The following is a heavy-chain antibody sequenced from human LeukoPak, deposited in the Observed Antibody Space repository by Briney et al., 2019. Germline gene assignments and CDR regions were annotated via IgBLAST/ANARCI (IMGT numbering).Heavy chain of an antibody. CDR1: GDSISDYN. D-gene: IGHD3-16*01. CDR2: VHYTGNT. J-gene: IGHJ4*02. V-gene: IGHV4-59*08. CDR3: ARQPNWGFYRGFFEY. Sequence: SETLSLTCTVSGDSISDYNWSWIQQPPGKRLEWIGYVHYTGNTNYNPSLKSRVTISLDTSKNQFYLKINSVTAADAAVYSCARQPNWGFYRGFFEYWGQGTLVAASS.